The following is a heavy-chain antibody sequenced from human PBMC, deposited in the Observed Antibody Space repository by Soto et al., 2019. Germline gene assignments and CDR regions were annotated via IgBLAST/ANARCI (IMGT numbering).Heavy chain of an antibody. CDR1: GFTFSSHT. J-gene: IGHJ5*02. CDR2: IGGSSTYI. V-gene: IGHV3-21*01. D-gene: IGHD1-26*01. CDR3: ARVLGAYSNWFDP. Sequence: GGSLRLSCTASGFTFSSHTMTWVRQAPGKGLEWVSSIGGSSTYIYYADSVKDRFTISRDNAKNSLYLQTHSLRAEDTAVYYCARVLGAYSNWFDPWGQGTLVTVSS.